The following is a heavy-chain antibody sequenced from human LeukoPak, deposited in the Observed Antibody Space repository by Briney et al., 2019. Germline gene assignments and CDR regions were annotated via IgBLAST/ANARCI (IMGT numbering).Heavy chain of an antibody. CDR3: ARDRVGSSGSNDAFDI. CDR1: GFIFSNSW. CDR2: IDQDGSET. Sequence: PGGSLRLSCAVSGFIFSNSWMNWVRQAPGKGLEWVASIDQDGSETNYVDSVKGRFTISRDNAKNSLYLQMNSLRAEDTAVYYCARDRVGSSGSNDAFDIWGQGTMVTVSS. V-gene: IGHV3-7*01. D-gene: IGHD6-6*01. J-gene: IGHJ3*02.